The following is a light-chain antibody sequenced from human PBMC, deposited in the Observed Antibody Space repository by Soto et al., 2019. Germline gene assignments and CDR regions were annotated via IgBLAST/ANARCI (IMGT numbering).Light chain of an antibody. CDR2: DAS. V-gene: IGKV3-11*01. J-gene: IGKJ4*01. CDR3: RQRSDWPPGT. Sequence: EIVLTQFPAILSLSPGERATLSCRASQGVGSYLAWYQQKPGQAPRLLIYDASHRATDIPARFSGSGSGTDFTLTISSLEPEDFAVYYCRQRSDWPPGTFGGGTKVDIK. CDR1: QGVGSY.